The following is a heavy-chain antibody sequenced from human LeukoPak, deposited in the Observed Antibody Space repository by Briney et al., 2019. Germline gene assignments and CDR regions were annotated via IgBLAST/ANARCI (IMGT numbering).Heavy chain of an antibody. CDR1: GFTFSGYA. CDR3: AKGPVAGHDY. V-gene: IGHV3-23*01. J-gene: IGHJ4*02. D-gene: IGHD6-19*01. CDR2: ISGSGGST. Sequence: PGGSLRLSCAASGFTFSGYAMSWVRQAPGKGLEWVSAISGSGGSTYYADSVKGRFTTSRDNSKNTLYLQMNSLRAEDTAVYYCAKGPVAGHDYWGQGTLVTVSS.